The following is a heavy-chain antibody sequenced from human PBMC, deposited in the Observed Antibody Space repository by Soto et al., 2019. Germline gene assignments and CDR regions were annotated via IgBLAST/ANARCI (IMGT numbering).Heavy chain of an antibody. D-gene: IGHD3-3*01. CDR2: ISSDSRTI. J-gene: IGHJ6*02. Sequence: GVLRSSYVPSGVSLSEYAGNWDRQDTGKGLEWVSFISSDSRTIYYADSVEGRFTVSRDNARNSVSLQMDSLRDEDAAVYYCARIKLVEWFFINVDVYDMDVWGQGTPVTVSS. CDR1: GVSLSEYA. CDR3: ARIKLVEWFFINVDVYDMDV. V-gene: IGHV3-48*03.